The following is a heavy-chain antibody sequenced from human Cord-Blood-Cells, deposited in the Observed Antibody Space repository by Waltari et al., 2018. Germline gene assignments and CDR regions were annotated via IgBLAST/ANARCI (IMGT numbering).Heavy chain of an antibody. CDR2: INHSGRT. D-gene: IGHD2-21*01. CDR3: ASLVIGAY. CDR1: GGSFSGYY. Sequence: QVQLQQWGAGLLKPSETLSLTCAVYGGSFSGYYWSWIRQPPGKGLEWIGEINHSGRTNYNPSLKSRVTISVDTSKNQFSLKLSSVTAADTAVYYCASLVIGAYWGQGTLVTVSS. V-gene: IGHV4-34*01. J-gene: IGHJ4*02.